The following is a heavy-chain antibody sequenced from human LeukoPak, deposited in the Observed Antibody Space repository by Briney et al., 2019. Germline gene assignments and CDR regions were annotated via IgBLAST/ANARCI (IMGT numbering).Heavy chain of an antibody. Sequence: PGRSLRLSCAASGFTFSTYAMHWVLQAPGKGLEWVAMIWYNGKNKHYADSVKGRFTISRDNSKNTLDLQMNSLRADDTAVYYCVRDPSNSGWAFDYWGQGTLVTVSS. J-gene: IGHJ4*02. CDR2: IWYNGKNK. D-gene: IGHD6-19*01. V-gene: IGHV3-33*01. CDR1: GFTFSTYA. CDR3: VRDPSNSGWAFDY.